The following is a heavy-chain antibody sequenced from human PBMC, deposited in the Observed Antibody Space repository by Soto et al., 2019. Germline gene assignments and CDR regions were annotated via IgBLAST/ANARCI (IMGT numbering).Heavy chain of an antibody. CDR2: IKQDGSEY. D-gene: IGHD3-16*02. CDR3: ARSAVPTWGSYPLDY. CDR1: GFTFSTYW. V-gene: IGHV3-7*01. J-gene: IGHJ4*02. Sequence: EVQLVESGGGLVQPGGSLRLSCAASGFTFSTYWMTCVRQAPGKGLEWVANIKQDGSEYYYVGSVKGRFTISRDNAKKSLYLQMNSLRAEYTAVYYCARSAVPTWGSYPLDYWGQGTLVTVAS.